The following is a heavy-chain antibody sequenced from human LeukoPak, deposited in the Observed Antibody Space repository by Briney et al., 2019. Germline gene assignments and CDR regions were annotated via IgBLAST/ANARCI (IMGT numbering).Heavy chain of an antibody. D-gene: IGHD3-10*01. J-gene: IGHJ4*02. Sequence: SETLSLTCAVYGGSFSGYYWSWIRQPPGKGLEWIGEINHSGSTNYNPSLKSRVTISVDTSKNQFSLKLSSVTAADTAVYYCARRGRITMVRGVIPRYYFDYWGQGTLVTVSS. CDR1: GGSFSGYY. CDR2: INHSGST. V-gene: IGHV4-34*01. CDR3: ARRGRITMVRGVIPRYYFDY.